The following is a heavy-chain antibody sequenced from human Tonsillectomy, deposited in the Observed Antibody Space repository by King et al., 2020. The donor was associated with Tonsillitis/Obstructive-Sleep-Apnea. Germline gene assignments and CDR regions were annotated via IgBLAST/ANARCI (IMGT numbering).Heavy chain of an antibody. CDR2: IKQDGSEK. J-gene: IGHJ2*01. CDR3: ARRGGENHYYWYFDL. V-gene: IGHV3-7*01. CDR1: GFTFSSYW. D-gene: IGHD1-14*01. Sequence: VQLVESGGGLVQPGGSLRLSCAASGFTFSSYWMSWVRQAPGKGLEWLANIKQDGSEKYYVDSVKGRFTISRDNAKNSLYLQMNSLGAEDTAVYYCARRGGENHYYWYFDLWGRGTLVTVSS.